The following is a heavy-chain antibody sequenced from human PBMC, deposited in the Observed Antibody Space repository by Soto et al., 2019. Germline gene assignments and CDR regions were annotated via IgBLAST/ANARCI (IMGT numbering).Heavy chain of an antibody. D-gene: IGHD3-16*02. V-gene: IGHV4-34*01. J-gene: IGHJ5*02. CDR1: GGSFSGYY. CDR3: ARKGYDYVWGSYRFQKFNSFDP. Sequence: SETLSLTCAVYGGSFSGYYWSWIRQPPGKGLEWIGEINHSGSTNYNPSLKSRVTISVDTSKNQFSLKLSSVTAADTAVYYCARKGYDYVWGSYRFQKFNSFDPWGQGTLVTVSS. CDR2: INHSGST.